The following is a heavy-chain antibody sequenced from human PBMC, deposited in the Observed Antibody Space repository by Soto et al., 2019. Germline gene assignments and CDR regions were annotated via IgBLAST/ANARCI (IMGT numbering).Heavy chain of an antibody. V-gene: IGHV4-59*08. J-gene: IGHJ4*02. D-gene: IGHD7-27*01. CDR3: ARRWGRTFDY. CDR2: IYYSGST. Sequence: PSETLSLTCTVSGGSISSYYWSWMRQPPGKGLEWIGYIYYSGSTNYNPSLKSRVTISVDTSKNQFSLKLSSVTAADTAVYYCARRWGRTFDYWGQGTLVTVS. CDR1: GGSISSYY.